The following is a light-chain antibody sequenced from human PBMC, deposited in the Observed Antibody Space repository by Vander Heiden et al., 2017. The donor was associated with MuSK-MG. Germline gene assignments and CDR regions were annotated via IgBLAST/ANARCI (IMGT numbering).Light chain of an antibody. CDR2: ANN. Sequence: QSVLTQPPSVSGAPGQRVTISCTGSGSNIGAGYDVHWYQQLPGTAPKLLIYANNNRPSGVPDQFSGSKSGTSASLAITGLQAEDESDYYCQSYDSSLSGSVFGGGTKLTVL. J-gene: IGLJ3*02. CDR1: GSNIGAGYD. CDR3: QSYDSSLSGSV. V-gene: IGLV1-40*01.